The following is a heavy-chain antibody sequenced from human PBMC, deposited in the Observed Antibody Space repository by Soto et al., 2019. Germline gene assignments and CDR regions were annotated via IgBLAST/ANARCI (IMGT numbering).Heavy chain of an antibody. CDR3: ARIRVDCSGGSCYDNYYYGMDV. V-gene: IGHV2-26*01. D-gene: IGHD2-15*01. Sequence: QVTLKESGPVLVKPTETLTLTCTVSGFSLSNARMGVSWIRQPPVKALEWLAHIFSNEEKSYSTSLKSRLTISKDTSKSQVVLTMTNMDPVDTATYYCARIRVDCSGGSCYDNYYYGMDVWGQGTTVTVSS. J-gene: IGHJ6*02. CDR2: IFSNEEK. CDR1: GFSLSNARMG.